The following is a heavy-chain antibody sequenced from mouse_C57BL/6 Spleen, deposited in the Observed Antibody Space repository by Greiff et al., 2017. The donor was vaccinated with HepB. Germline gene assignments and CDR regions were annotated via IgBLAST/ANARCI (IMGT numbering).Heavy chain of an antibody. J-gene: IGHJ2*01. V-gene: IGHV3-6*01. D-gene: IGHD2-5*01. CDR1: GYSITSGYY. CDR3: ARGTYYSNYDY. CDR2: ISYDGSN. Sequence: VQLQQSGPGLVKPSQSLSLTCSVTGYSITSGYYWNWIRQFPGNKLEWMGYISYDGSNNSNPSLKNRISITRDTSKNQFFLKLNSVTTEDTATYYCARGTYYSNYDYWGQGTTLTVSS.